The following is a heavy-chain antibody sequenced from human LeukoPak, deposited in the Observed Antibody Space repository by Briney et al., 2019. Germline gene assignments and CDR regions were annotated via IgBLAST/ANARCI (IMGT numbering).Heavy chain of an antibody. CDR2: ISGSGGST. CDR1: GFTFSSYA. J-gene: IGHJ4*02. V-gene: IGHV3-23*01. CDR3: AKDRGYCSSTSCLGFFDY. D-gene: IGHD2-2*01. Sequence: GGSLRLSYAASGFTFSSYAMSWVRQAPGKGLEWVSAISGSGGSTYYADSVKGRFTISRDNSKNTLYLQMNSLRAEDTAVYYCAKDRGYCSSTSCLGFFDYWGQGTLVTVSS.